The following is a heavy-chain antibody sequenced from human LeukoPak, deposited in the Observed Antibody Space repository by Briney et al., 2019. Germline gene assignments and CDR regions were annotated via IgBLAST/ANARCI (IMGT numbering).Heavy chain of an antibody. Sequence: PGGSLRLSCAASGFTFSSYSMNWVRQAPGKGLEGVSSISSSSSYIYYADSVKGRFTISRDNAKNSLYLQMNSLRAEDTAVYYCARSSYGERGRDYWGQGTLVTVSS. J-gene: IGHJ4*02. CDR1: GFTFSSYS. V-gene: IGHV3-21*01. CDR3: ARSSYGERGRDY. D-gene: IGHD5-18*01. CDR2: ISSSSSYI.